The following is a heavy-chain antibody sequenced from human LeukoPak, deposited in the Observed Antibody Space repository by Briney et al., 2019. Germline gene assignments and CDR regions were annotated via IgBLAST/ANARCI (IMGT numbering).Heavy chain of an antibody. D-gene: IGHD5-24*01. V-gene: IGHV4-59*08. Sequence: SETLSLTCTVSGGSIRNYYWSWIRQPPGKGLEWIGYIYYSGNTNRNPSLKSRVTISVDTSKNQFSLKLSSVTAADTAVYYCVRHARDGYNYVEYWGQGALVTVSS. J-gene: IGHJ4*02. CDR1: GGSIRNYY. CDR3: VRHARDGYNYVEY. CDR2: IYYSGNT.